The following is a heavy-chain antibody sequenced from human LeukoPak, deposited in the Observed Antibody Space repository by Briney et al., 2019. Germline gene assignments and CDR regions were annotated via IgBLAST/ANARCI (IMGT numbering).Heavy chain of an antibody. J-gene: IGHJ4*02. V-gene: IGHV4-4*07. CDR3: ARSPRTYCSGGSCYSDPSGYSFDC. CDR2: IYTSGST. CDR1: GGSISSYY. D-gene: IGHD2-15*01. Sequence: SETLSLTCTVSGGSISSYYWSWIRQPAGKGLEWIGRIYTSGSTNYNPSLKSRVTMSVDTSKNQFSLKLSSVTAADTAVYYCARSPRTYCSGGSCYSDPSGYSFDCWGQGTLVTVSS.